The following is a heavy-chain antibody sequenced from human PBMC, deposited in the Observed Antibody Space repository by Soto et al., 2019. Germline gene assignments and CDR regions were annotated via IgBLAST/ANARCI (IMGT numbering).Heavy chain of an antibody. J-gene: IGHJ6*02. CDR1: GYTFTSYD. CDR3: XXXXXYGMDV. V-gene: IGHV1-8*01. Sequence: QVQLVQSGAEVKKPGASVKVSCKASGYTFTSYDINWVRQATGQGLEWMGWMNPNSGNTGYAQKXXGRXXXXXXXXXXXXXXXXXXXXXXXXXXXXXXXXXXYGMDVWGQGTTVTVSS. CDR2: MNPNSGNT.